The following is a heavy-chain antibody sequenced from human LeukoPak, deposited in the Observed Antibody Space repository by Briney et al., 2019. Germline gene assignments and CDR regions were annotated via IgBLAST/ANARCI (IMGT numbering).Heavy chain of an antibody. Sequence: SETLSLTCAVYGGSFSGYYWSWIRQPPGKGLEWIGEINHSGSTNYNPSLKSRVTISVDTSKNQFSLKLSSVTAADTAVYYCARGHKFLWFGASHSYYYYYGMDVWGQGTTVAVSS. V-gene: IGHV4-34*01. D-gene: IGHD3-10*01. CDR2: INHSGST. CDR1: GGSFSGYY. CDR3: ARGHKFLWFGASHSYYYYYGMDV. J-gene: IGHJ6*02.